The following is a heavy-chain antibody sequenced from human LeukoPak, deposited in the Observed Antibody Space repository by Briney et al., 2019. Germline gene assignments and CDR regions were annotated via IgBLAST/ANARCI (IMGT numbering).Heavy chain of an antibody. D-gene: IGHD5-12*01. CDR3: ARAYSGYENYYYYYYMDV. CDR1: GLTLADYG. CDR2: INWDGGHT. J-gene: IGHJ6*03. V-gene: IGHV3-20*03. Sequence: GGSLRLAYALYGLTLADYGIRWARHAPGKGLGWVSGINWDGGHTGYADSVKGPFTLSRDNATHSLYLQTNSLRAEDTALYYCARAYSGYENYYYYYYMDVWGKGTTVTVSS.